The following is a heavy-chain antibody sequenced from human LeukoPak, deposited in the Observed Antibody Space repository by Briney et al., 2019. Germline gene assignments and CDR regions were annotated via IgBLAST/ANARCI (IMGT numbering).Heavy chain of an antibody. CDR3: ARDFLNTYYDFWSGYYLDY. D-gene: IGHD3-3*01. V-gene: IGHV3-33*01. CDR2: IWYDGSNK. Sequence: PGGSLRLSCAASGFTFSSYGMHWVRQAPGKGLEWVAVIWYDGSNKYYADSVKGRFTISRDNSKNTLYLQMNSLRAEDTAVYYRARDFLNTYYDFWSGYYLDYWGQGTLVTVSS. J-gene: IGHJ4*02. CDR1: GFTFSSYG.